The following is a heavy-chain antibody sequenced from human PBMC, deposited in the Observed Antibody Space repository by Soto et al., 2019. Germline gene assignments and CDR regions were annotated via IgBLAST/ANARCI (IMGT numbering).Heavy chain of an antibody. CDR3: ARPYCSSTSCYVGRDYYYYMDV. CDR2: IYYSGST. D-gene: IGHD2-2*01. V-gene: IGHV4-39*01. CDR1: GGSISSSSYY. Sequence: PSETLSLTCTVSGGSISSSSYYWGWIRQPPGKGLEWIGSIYYSGSTYYNPSLKSRVTISVDTSMNQFSLKLSSVTAADTAVYYCARPYCSSTSCYVGRDYYYYMDVWGKGTTVTVSS. J-gene: IGHJ6*03.